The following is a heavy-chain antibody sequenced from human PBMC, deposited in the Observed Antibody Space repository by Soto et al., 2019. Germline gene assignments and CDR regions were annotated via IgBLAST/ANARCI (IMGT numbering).Heavy chain of an antibody. CDR1: GFSFSNHA. D-gene: IGHD2-2*01. V-gene: IGHV3-30-3*01. Sequence: QVHLVESGGGVVQPGRSLRLSCAASGFSFSNHAMHWVRHAPGKGLEWVAIISSDGSSEDYADSVKGRFSISRDNSKNTVYLQMNSLRTEDTAMYYCARGGVCSIISCCLPFDSWGQGTLVTVSS. CDR2: ISSDGSSE. J-gene: IGHJ4*02. CDR3: ARGGVCSIISCCLPFDS.